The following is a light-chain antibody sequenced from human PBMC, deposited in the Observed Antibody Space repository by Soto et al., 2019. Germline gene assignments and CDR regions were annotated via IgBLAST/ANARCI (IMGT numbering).Light chain of an antibody. V-gene: IGKV4-1*01. CDR3: QQYYNTPYT. CDR2: WAS. Sequence: DIVMTQSPDSLAVSLGARATINCKSSQSVLYSSNNKNYLAWYQQKPGQPPKLLIYWASTRESGVPDRFSGGGSCTDFTLTISSLQAEDVAVYYGQQYYNTPYTFGQGTQLEIK. J-gene: IGKJ2*01. CDR1: QSVLYSSNNKNY.